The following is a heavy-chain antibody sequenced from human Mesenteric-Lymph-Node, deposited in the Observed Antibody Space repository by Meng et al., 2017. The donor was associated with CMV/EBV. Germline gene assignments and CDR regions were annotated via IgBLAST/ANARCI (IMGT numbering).Heavy chain of an antibody. CDR3: ARDESTGYLDY. CDR2: IYYSGST. J-gene: IGHJ4*02. V-gene: IGHV4-59*01. Sequence: SETLSLTCTVSGGSISSYYWSWIRQPPGKGLEWIGYIYYSGSTNYNPSLKSRVTIPVDRSKNQFSLNLRSVTAADTAVYYCARDESTGYLDYWGQGTLVTVSS. D-gene: IGHD3-22*01. CDR1: GGSISSYY.